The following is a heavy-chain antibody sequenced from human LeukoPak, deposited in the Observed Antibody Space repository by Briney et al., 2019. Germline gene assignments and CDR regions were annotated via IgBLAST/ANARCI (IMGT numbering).Heavy chain of an antibody. CDR2: IYSGGST. CDR1: GFTVSSYY. Sequence: GGSLRLSCAASGFTVSSYYMSWVRQAPGKGLEWVSVIYSGGSTYYADSVKGRFAISRDNSKNTLYLQMNSLRAEDTAVYYCARVVSGDYYYYGMDVWGQGTTVTVSS. CDR3: ARVVSGDYYYYGMDV. J-gene: IGHJ6*02. D-gene: IGHD3-10*01. V-gene: IGHV3-53*01.